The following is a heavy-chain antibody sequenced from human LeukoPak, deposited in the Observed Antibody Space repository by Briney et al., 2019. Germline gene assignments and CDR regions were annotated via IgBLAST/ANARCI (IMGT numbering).Heavy chain of an antibody. Sequence: GESLKISCKGSGYSFTTYWIGWVRQMPGKGLEWMGVIYPGDSETRYSPSFQGQVTISVDRSTSTAYMRWSGLKASDTAMYFCARRDGSYFDYWGQGTLVTVSS. J-gene: IGHJ4*02. D-gene: IGHD5-24*01. CDR2: IYPGDSET. CDR3: ARRDGSYFDY. V-gene: IGHV5-51*01. CDR1: GYSFTTYW.